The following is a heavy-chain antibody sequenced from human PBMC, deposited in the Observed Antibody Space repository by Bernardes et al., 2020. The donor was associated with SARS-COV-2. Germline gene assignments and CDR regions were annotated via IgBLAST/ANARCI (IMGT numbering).Heavy chain of an antibody. Sequence: SESLSLTCPVSGASIARVYYWCCIPQFPGKGREWLGEVYYTGTTNYNSSLKSRLSISFDTPANQSSLRRSSVTAAETAVYYWAIDSGPTDLRAFEIWGRGTLATVSS. D-gene: IGHD3-10*01. V-gene: IGHV4-31*03. CDR2: VYYTGTT. CDR3: AIDSGPTDLRAFEI. CDR1: GASIARVYY. J-gene: IGHJ3*02.